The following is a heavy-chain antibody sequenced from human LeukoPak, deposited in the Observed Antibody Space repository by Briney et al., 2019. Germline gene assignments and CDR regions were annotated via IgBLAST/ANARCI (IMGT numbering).Heavy chain of an antibody. CDR2: ISYDGSNK. CDR3: AKDHGGGDFWSGYHTDGYFDY. J-gene: IGHJ4*02. V-gene: IGHV3-30*18. Sequence: AGGSLRLSCAASGFTFSSYGMHWVRQAPGKGLEWVAVISYDGSNKYYADSVKGRFTISRDNSKNTLYLQMNSLRAEDTAVYYCAKDHGGGDFWSGYHTDGYFDYWGQGTLVTVSS. CDR1: GFTFSSYG. D-gene: IGHD3-3*01.